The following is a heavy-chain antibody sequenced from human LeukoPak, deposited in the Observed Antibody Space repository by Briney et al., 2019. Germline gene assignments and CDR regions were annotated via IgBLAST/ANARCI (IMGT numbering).Heavy chain of an antibody. J-gene: IGHJ3*02. CDR2: INPNSGGT. D-gene: IGHD2-2*02. Sequence: ASVKVSCKASGGTFSSYAISWVRQAPGQGLEWMGWINPNSGGTNYAQKFQGRVTMTRDTSISTAYMELSRLRSDDTAVYYCARARTPSHIVVVPAAIAFDIWGQGTMVTVSS. CDR1: GGTFSSYA. V-gene: IGHV1-2*02. CDR3: ARARTPSHIVVVPAAIAFDI.